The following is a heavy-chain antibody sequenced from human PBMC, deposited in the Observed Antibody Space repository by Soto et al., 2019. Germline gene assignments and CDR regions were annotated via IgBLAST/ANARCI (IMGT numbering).Heavy chain of an antibody. CDR1: GGSISSCCYS. J-gene: IGHJ6*02. Sequence: PSETPSLTCAVSGGSISSCCYSWGWIRQPPGKGLEGIGYIYHSGSTYYNPSLKSRVTISVDRSKNQFSLKLSSVTAADTAVYYCARDGYYDSSGQYGMDVSGQGTTVTVSS. D-gene: IGHD3-22*01. V-gene: IGHV4-30-2*01. CDR2: IYHSGST. CDR3: ARDGYYDSSGQYGMDV.